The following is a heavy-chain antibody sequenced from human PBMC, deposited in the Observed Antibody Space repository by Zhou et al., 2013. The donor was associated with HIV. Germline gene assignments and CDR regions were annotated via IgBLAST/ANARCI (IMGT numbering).Heavy chain of an antibody. V-gene: IGHV1-46*01. CDR1: GYTFTSYY. CDR2: INPSGGST. D-gene: IGHD3-22*01. CDR3: ARDLATDYDSSGYYVDY. J-gene: IGHJ4*02. Sequence: QVQLVQSGAEVKKPGASVKVSCKASGYTFTSYYMHWVRQAPGQGLEWMGLINPSGGSTSYAQKFQGRVTMTTDTSTSTVYMELSSLRSEDTAVYYCARDLATDYDSSGYYVDYWGQGTLVTVSS.